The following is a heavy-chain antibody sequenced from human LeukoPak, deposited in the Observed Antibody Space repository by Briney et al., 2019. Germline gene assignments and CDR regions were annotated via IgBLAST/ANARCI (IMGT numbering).Heavy chain of an antibody. D-gene: IGHD1-14*01. V-gene: IGHV4-59*01. CDR1: GGSISSYY. J-gene: IGHJ6*03. Sequence: SETLSLTCTVSGGSISSYYWSWVRQPPGKGLEWIGYIYYSGSTNYNPSLKSRVTISVDTSKNQFSLKLSSVTAADTAVYYCAREALHRYPPWYYYEYYMDVWGKGTTVTVSS. CDR2: IYYSGST. CDR3: AREALHRYPPWYYYEYYMDV.